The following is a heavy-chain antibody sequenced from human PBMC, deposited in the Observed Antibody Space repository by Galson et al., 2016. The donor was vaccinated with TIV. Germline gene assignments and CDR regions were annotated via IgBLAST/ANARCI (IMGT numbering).Heavy chain of an antibody. Sequence: QSGAEVKKPGESLKISRKGSGCSFASYWIGWVRQMPGKGLECMGVIYPGDSDTRYSPTFQGQVTISADKSLSTAYLQWSSLKASDTAMYYCAREPRSGNYFDYWGQGALVTVSS. D-gene: IGHD2-15*01. CDR2: IYPGDSDT. V-gene: IGHV5-51*03. CDR3: AREPRSGNYFDY. CDR1: GCSFASYW. J-gene: IGHJ4*02.